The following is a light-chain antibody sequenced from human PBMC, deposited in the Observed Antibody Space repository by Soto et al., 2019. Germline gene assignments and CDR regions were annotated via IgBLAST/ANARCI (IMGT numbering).Light chain of an antibody. Sequence: GDRVTITCRASQSISSWLAWYQQKPGKAPKLLIYDASSLESGVPSRFSGSGSGTEFTLTISSLQPDDFATYYCQQYNSYWRTFGQGTKV. J-gene: IGKJ1*01. CDR2: DAS. CDR3: QQYNSYWRT. CDR1: QSISSW. V-gene: IGKV1-5*01.